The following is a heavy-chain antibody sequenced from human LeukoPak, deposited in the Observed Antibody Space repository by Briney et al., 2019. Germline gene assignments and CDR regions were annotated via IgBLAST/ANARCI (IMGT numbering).Heavy chain of an antibody. CDR1: GGSIRSSSYY. CDR2: IYYSGST. CDR3: ARESIGILDY. V-gene: IGHV4-39*07. J-gene: IGHJ4*02. Sequence: PSESLSLTCTVSGGSIRSSSYYWGWIRQPPGKGLEWIGIIYYSGSTYYNRSLKSRVTISVDTSKNQFSLKLSSVTAADTAVYYCARESIGILDYWGQGNLVTVSS. D-gene: IGHD6-6*01.